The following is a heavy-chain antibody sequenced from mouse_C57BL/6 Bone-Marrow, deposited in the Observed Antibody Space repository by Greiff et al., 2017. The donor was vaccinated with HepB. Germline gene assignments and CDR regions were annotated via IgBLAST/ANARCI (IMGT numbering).Heavy chain of an antibody. Sequence: VHLVESGLGLVQPSQSLSITCTVSGFSLTSYGVHWVRQSPGKGLEWLGVIWSGGSTGYNAAFISRLSISKDNSKSQVFFKMNSLQADVSAIYYWARAYYGNYVGYWGQGTTLTVSS. CDR3: ARAYYGNYVGY. CDR2: IWSGGST. D-gene: IGHD2-10*01. CDR1: GFSLTSYG. J-gene: IGHJ2*01. V-gene: IGHV2-2*01.